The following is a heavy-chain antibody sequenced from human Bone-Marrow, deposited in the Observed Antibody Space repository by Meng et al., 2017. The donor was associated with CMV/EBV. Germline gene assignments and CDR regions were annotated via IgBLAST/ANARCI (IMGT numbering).Heavy chain of an antibody. CDR2: ISWDGVST. D-gene: IGHD1-26*01. Sequence: GGSLRLSCAASGFTFDDYTMHWVRQAPGKGLEWVSLISWDGVSTYYADSVKGRFTISRDNSKNSLYLQMNSLRAEDTALYYCAKDITPSIVGATPVDWGQGTLVTVSS. CDR1: GFTFDDYT. V-gene: IGHV3-43D*04. CDR3: AKDITPSIVGATPVD. J-gene: IGHJ4*02.